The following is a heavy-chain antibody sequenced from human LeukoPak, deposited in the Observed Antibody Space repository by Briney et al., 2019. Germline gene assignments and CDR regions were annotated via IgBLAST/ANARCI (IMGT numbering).Heavy chain of an antibody. Sequence: GGSLRLSCAASGFTFSSYWMNWARQAPGKGLEWVASINHNGNVNYYVDSVEGRFTISRDNAKNSMYLQMSNLRAEDTAVYFCARGGGLDVWGQGATVTVSS. CDR1: GFTFSSYW. CDR2: INHNGNVN. D-gene: IGHD3-16*01. J-gene: IGHJ6*02. CDR3: ARGGGLDV. V-gene: IGHV3-7*03.